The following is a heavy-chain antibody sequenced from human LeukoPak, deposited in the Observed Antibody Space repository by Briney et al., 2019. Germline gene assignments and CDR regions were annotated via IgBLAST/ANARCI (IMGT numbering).Heavy chain of an antibody. V-gene: IGHV4-59*08. CDR3: ARGLDDTDAFDI. CDR1: GGSISSYY. CDR2: IYYSGST. D-gene: IGHD3-22*01. Sequence: PSETLSLTCTVSGGSISSYYWSWIRQPPGKGLEWIGYIYYSGSTNYNPSLKSRVTISVDTSKNQFSLKLSSVTAADTAVYYCARGLDDTDAFDIWGQGTMVTVSS. J-gene: IGHJ3*02.